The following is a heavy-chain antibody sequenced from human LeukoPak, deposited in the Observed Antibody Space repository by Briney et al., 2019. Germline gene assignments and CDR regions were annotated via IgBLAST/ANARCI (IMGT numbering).Heavy chain of an antibody. Sequence: PGRSLRLSCAASGFTLDDYAMHWVRQAPGKGLEWVSGISWNSGAIGYTDSVKGRFIISRDNAKNSLYLQMNSLRAEDTALYYCAKDISGYSGHRIPHGMDVWGQGTTVTASS. CDR2: ISWNSGAI. J-gene: IGHJ6*02. D-gene: IGHD5-12*01. CDR3: AKDISGYSGHRIPHGMDV. CDR1: GFTLDDYA. V-gene: IGHV3-9*01.